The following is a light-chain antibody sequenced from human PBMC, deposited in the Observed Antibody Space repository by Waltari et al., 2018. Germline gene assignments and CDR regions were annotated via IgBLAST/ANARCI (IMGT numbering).Light chain of an antibody. V-gene: IGKV1-5*03. CDR2: KAS. CDR3: QQYDGPSWT. J-gene: IGKJ1*01. CDR1: RSISDW. Sequence: DNQMTQSPSTLSASVGDRVSITCRASRSISDWLAWYQQKPGKAPKLLIFKASNLTSGVPSRFGGSGSGTEFTLTISSLQPDDFATYYCQQYDGPSWTFGQGTKVEIK.